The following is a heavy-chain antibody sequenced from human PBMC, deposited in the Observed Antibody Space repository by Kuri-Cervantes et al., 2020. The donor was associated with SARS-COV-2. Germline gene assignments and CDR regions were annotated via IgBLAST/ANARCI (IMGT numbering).Heavy chain of an antibody. CDR1: GFTFSSYA. CDR3: AKVGTSIAVSGRFDY. Sequence: LSLSCAASGFTFSSYAMSWVRQAPGKGLEWVSVISASGASTYYADSVKGRFTISRGNSKNTLYLQMNSLRAEDTAVYYCAKVGTSIAVSGRFDYWGQGTLVTVSS. CDR2: ISASGAST. J-gene: IGHJ4*02. D-gene: IGHD6-19*01. V-gene: IGHV3-23*01.